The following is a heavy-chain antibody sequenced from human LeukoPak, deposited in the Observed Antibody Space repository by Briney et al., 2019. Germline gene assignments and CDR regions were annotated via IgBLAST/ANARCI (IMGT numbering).Heavy chain of an antibody. D-gene: IGHD3-22*01. Sequence: PGGSLRLSCAASGFTVSSKYMSWVRQAPGKGLEWVSTLYSNGNTHYADSVKGRFTISRDNSKNTLSLQMNSLRAEDTAVYYCARDYYDGSAYYSYYEYWGQGTLVTVSS. CDR3: ARDYYDGSAYYSYYEY. CDR2: LYSNGNT. CDR1: GFTVSSKY. J-gene: IGHJ4*02. V-gene: IGHV3-53*01.